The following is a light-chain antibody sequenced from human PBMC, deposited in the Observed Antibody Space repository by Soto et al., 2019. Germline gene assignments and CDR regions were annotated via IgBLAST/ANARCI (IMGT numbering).Light chain of an antibody. CDR1: QSVKNNY. CDR3: QQYATSPRT. V-gene: IGKV3-20*01. J-gene: IGKJ1*01. Sequence: ETVLTQSPGTLSLSPGERATLSCRASQSVKNNYLRWYQQKPGQAPRLLIYAASGRATGIPDRFSGSGSGTEFTLTISSRQPEDCAVYYCQQYATSPRTFGQGTKVEI. CDR2: AAS.